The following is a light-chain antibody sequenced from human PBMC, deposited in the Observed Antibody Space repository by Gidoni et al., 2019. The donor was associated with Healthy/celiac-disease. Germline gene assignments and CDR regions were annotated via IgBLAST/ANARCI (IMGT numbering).Light chain of an antibody. CDR3: QQYGSSPRT. J-gene: IGKJ2*01. CDR1: QSVSSSY. V-gene: IGKV3-20*01. Sequence: GTLSLSPGERATLSCRASQSVSSSYLAWYQQKPGQAPRLLIYGASSRATGIPDRFSGSGSGTDFTLTIRRLEPEDFAVYYCQQYGSSPRTFGQGTKLEIK. CDR2: GAS.